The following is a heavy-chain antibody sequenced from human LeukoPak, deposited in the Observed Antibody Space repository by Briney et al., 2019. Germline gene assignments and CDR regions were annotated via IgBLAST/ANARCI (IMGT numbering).Heavy chain of an antibody. CDR2: IIPIFGTA. CDR3: ARETTGTTVY. D-gene: IGHD1-1*01. Sequence: ASVKVSCKASGGTFSSYDISWVRQAPGQGLEWMGGIIPIFGTANYAQKFQGRVTITADESTSTAYMELSSLRSEDTAVYYCARETTGTTVYWGQGTLVTVSS. CDR1: GGTFSSYD. J-gene: IGHJ4*02. V-gene: IGHV1-69*13.